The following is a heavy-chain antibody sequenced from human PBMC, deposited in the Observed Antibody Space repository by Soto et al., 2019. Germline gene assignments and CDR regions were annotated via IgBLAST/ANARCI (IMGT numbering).Heavy chain of an antibody. CDR1: GFTFSSYG. Sequence: GGSLRLSCAASGFTFSSYGMHWVRQAPGKGLEWVAVISYDGSNKYYADSVKGRFTISRDNSKNTLYLQMNSLRAEDTAVYYCAKGDSSSWLYNWFDPWGQGTLVTV. J-gene: IGHJ5*02. D-gene: IGHD6-13*01. CDR2: ISYDGSNK. CDR3: AKGDSSSWLYNWFDP. V-gene: IGHV3-30*18.